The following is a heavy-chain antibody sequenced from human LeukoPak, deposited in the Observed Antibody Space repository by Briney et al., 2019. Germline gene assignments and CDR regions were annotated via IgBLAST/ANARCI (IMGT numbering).Heavy chain of an antibody. CDR3: TRGGSVTTGPVDH. J-gene: IGHJ4*02. CDR1: GFLFVTYE. V-gene: IGHV3-48*03. CDR2: ISSSGKTI. Sequence: GGSLRLSCATSGFLFVTYEMTWVRQVPGGALKWITYISSSGKTIYYADSVRGRFTVSRDNARGSLFLDMNNLRVEDTAVYFCTRGGSVTTGPVDHWGQGTLVTVSS. D-gene: IGHD1-1*01.